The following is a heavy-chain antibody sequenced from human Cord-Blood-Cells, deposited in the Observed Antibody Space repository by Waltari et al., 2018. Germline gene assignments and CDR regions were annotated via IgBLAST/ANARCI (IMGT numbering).Heavy chain of an antibody. J-gene: IGHJ3*02. V-gene: IGHV4-59*11. D-gene: IGHD3-10*01. Sequence: QVQLQESGPGLAKPSETLSLTCTVSGGSISSHYWSWIRQPPGKGLEWIGYIYYSGSTNYNPSLKSRVTISVDTSKNQFSLKLSSVTAADTAVYYCARARLGAADAFDIWGQGTMVTVSS. CDR1: GGSISSHY. CDR2: IYYSGST. CDR3: ARARLGAADAFDI.